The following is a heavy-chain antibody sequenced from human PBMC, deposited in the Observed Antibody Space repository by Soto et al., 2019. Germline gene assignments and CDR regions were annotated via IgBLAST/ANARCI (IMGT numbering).Heavy chain of an antibody. D-gene: IGHD6-13*01. CDR2: ISYDGSNK. J-gene: IGHJ4*02. CDR3: ARARAAAALDY. CDR1: GFTFSSYA. Sequence: QVQLVESGGGVVQPGRSLRLSCAASGFTFSSYAMHWVRQAPGKGLEWVAVISYDGSNKYYADSVKGRFTIYRDNSKNTLYLQMNSLRAEDTAVYYCARARAAAALDYWGQGTLVTVSS. V-gene: IGHV3-30-3*01.